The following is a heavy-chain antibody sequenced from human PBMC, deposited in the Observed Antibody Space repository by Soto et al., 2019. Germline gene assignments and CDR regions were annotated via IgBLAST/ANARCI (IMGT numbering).Heavy chain of an antibody. CDR1: GFTFNDYY. J-gene: IGHJ3*02. Sequence: GGSLRLSCAASGFTFNDYYMTWIRQAPGKGPEWVSYISSSGSGIYYAASMKGRFTISRDNAKKSLFLQMSSLRAEDTAVYYCARAYSDAFDIWGQGTMVTVSS. CDR2: ISSSGSGI. CDR3: ARAYSDAFDI. V-gene: IGHV3-11*01. D-gene: IGHD2-15*01.